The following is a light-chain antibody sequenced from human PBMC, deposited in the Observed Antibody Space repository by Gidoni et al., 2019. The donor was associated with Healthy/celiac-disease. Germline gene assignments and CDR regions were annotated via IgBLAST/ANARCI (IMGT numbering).Light chain of an antibody. J-gene: IGKJ3*01. Sequence: EMVLTQSPGTLSLSPGERATLPCRARQSDSSSYLAWYQQQPGQAPTHLIYGASTRATGIPDRLSGSRSGTDFSLTISRLVPEDFAVYYCQQYGSSRGFTFGPGTKVDIK. CDR1: QSDSSSY. V-gene: IGKV3-20*01. CDR3: QQYGSSRGFT. CDR2: GAS.